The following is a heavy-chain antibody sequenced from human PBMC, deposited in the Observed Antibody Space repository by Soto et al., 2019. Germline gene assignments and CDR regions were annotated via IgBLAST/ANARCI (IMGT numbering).Heavy chain of an antibody. CDR1: GFTFSYVW. CDR2: IENKGNSGTT. V-gene: IGHV3-15*04. CDR3: AAGLGYYDPYGMDV. Sequence: PGGSLRLSCAASGFTFSYVWMSWVRQAPGKRLEWVGRIENKGNSGTTDYAASVKGRFTISRDDSKNMLHLQLNSLKTEDTAVYYCAAGLGYYDPYGMDVWGQGTTVTVSS. J-gene: IGHJ6*02. D-gene: IGHD3-16*01.